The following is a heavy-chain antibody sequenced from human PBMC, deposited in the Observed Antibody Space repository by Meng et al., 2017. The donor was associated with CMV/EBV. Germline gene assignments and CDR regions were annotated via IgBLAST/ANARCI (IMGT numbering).Heavy chain of an antibody. CDR3: ARGVGGWFDP. CDR1: GGSFSGYY. CDR2: INHSGST. V-gene: IGHV4-34*01. J-gene: IGHJ5*02. D-gene: IGHD1-26*01. Sequence: VQLQQWGEGWLKPSETLSLTCAVYGGSFSGYYWSWIRQPPGKGLEWIGEINHSGSTNYNPSLKSRVTISVDTSKNQFSLKLSSVTAADTAVYYCARGVGGWFDPWGQGTLVTVSS.